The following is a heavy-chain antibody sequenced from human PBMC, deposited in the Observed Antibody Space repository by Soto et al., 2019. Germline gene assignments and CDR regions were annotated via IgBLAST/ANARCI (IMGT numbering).Heavy chain of an antibody. CDR1: GFTFGSYA. CDR2: IRSEANGGTT. J-gene: IGHJ4*02. Sequence: GGSLRLSCTGSGFTFGSYALSWVRQAAGKGLEWVGVIRSEANGGTTDYATSVKGRITISRDDSKSIAYMEINSLEPEDTAVYYCTRYYYESSGYYVYWGQGALVTVS. CDR3: TRYYYESSGYYVY. V-gene: IGHV3-49*04. D-gene: IGHD3-22*01.